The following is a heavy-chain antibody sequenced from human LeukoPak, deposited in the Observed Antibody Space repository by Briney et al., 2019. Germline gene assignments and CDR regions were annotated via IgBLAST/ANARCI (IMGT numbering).Heavy chain of an antibody. CDR1: GYTFTGYY. CDR3: ARARSFHDSSGYTPPGY. CDR2: INPNSGGT. D-gene: IGHD3-22*01. V-gene: IGHV1-2*02. Sequence: ASLKVSCKASGYTFTGYYMHWVRQAPGQGLEWMGWINPNSGGTNYAQKFQGRVTMTRDTSISTAYMELSRLRSDDTAVYYCARARSFHDSSGYTPPGYWGQGTLVTVSS. J-gene: IGHJ4*02.